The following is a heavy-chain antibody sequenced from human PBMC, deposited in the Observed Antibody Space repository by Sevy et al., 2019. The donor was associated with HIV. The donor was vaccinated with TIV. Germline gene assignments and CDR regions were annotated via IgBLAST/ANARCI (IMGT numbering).Heavy chain of an antibody. Sequence: GESLKISCKGSGFTFTTYWIGWVRQIPGKGLEWIGIIYPDDSDTRYSPSFQGQVTISVVKSISTAYLQWSTLKASDTAKYYCARHHASYGVTGYYYYYGLDVWGQGTTVTVSS. D-gene: IGHD4-17*01. CDR1: GFTFTTYW. CDR3: ARHHASYGVTGYYYYYGLDV. J-gene: IGHJ6*02. CDR2: IYPDDSDT. V-gene: IGHV5-51*01.